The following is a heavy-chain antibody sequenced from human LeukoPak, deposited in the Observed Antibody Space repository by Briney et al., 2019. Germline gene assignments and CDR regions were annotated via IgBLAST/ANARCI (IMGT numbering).Heavy chain of an antibody. CDR2: ISGSGGST. CDR1: GFAFSRYA. Sequence: GGSLRLSCAASGFAFSRYAMSWVRQAPGKGLEWVSAISGSGGSTYYADSVKGRFTISRDNSKNTLYLQMNSLGAEDTAVYYCAKVPIVGATCWFDPWGQGTLVTVSS. V-gene: IGHV3-23*01. CDR3: AKVPIVGATCWFDP. J-gene: IGHJ5*02. D-gene: IGHD1-26*01.